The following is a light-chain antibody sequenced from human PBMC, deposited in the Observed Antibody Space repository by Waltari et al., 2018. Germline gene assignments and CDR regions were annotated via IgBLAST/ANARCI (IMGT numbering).Light chain of an antibody. J-gene: IGKJ4*01. CDR3: HQYGSAPL. V-gene: IGKV3-11*01. CDR1: QSVSNY. Sequence: EIVLTQSPATLSLSTGERATLSCRASQSVSNYLAWYQQKPGQAPRLLIYDASNRATGIPARFSGGGSGTDFTLTISSLEPEDFAVYYCHQYGSAPLFGGGTKVEIK. CDR2: DAS.